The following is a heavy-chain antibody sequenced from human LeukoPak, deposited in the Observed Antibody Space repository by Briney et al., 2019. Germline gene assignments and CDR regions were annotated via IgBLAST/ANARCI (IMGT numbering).Heavy chain of an antibody. CDR1: GFTFSSYE. J-gene: IGHJ3*02. V-gene: IGHV3-48*03. Sequence: GGSLRLSCAASGFTFSSYEMNWVRQGPGKGLEWISYITTTDTTKYYTDSVKGRSTISRDNAKNSLYLQMHSLRAEDTAVYYCARGGFVFDIWGQGTVVTVS. CDR3: ARGGFVFDI. CDR2: ITTTDTTK. D-gene: IGHD3-10*01.